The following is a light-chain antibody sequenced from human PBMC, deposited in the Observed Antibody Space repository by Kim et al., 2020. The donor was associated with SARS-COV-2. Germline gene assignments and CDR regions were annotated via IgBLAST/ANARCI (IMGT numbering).Light chain of an antibody. Sequence: APGKTASITCGGDNLEIESVSWYQQKPGQSPVVVIYYDTDRPSGIPERVSGSKSENTATLTISRVEAGDEADYYCQVWDSHTYHGVFGGGTQLTVL. J-gene: IGLJ3*02. CDR2: YDT. CDR3: QVWDSHTYHGV. CDR1: NLEIES. V-gene: IGLV3-21*04.